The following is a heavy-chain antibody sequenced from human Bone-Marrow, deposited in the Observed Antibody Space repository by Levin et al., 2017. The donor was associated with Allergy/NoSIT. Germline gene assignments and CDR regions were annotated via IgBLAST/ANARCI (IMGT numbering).Heavy chain of an antibody. CDR1: GGSISSGDYY. V-gene: IGHV4-30-4*01. D-gene: IGHD2-21*02. Sequence: LSQTLSLTCTVSGGSISSGDYYWSWIRQPPGKGLEWIGYIYYSGSTYYNPSLKSRVTISVDTSKNQFSLKLSSVTAADTAVYYCAREGGELYCGGDCYVGGMDVWGQGTTVTVSS. CDR3: AREGGELYCGGDCYVGGMDV. CDR2: IYYSGST. J-gene: IGHJ6*02.